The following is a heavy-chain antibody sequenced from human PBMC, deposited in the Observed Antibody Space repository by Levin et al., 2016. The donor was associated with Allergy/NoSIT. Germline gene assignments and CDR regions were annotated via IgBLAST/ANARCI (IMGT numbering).Heavy chain of an antibody. J-gene: IGHJ6*02. Sequence: GGSLRLSCTASAFTFSTYGMHWVRQAPGKGLEWVAVISYDGRNKYYADSVMGRFTISRDNSKNTLYLQMNSLRAEDTAVYYCARDRLYWGEYYNMDVWGQGTTVTVSS. CDR2: ISYDGRNK. D-gene: IGHD7-27*01. V-gene: IGHV3-33*01. CDR3: ARDRLYWGEYYNMDV. CDR1: AFTFSTYG.